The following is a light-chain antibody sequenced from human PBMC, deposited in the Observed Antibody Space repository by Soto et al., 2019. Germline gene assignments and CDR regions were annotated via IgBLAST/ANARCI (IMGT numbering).Light chain of an antibody. V-gene: IGKV1-5*01. CDR2: DAS. CDR3: HQYTNTNNPWM. J-gene: IGKJ1*01. CDR1: QTISTW. Sequence: DIQVTHSPPTLSASVGCRCNITCRASQTISTWMAWYQQKPGKATKLLVYDASTLQSGVASRLSGSGSGKEFTLIISGLQPDDSATSYCHQYTNTNNPWMFGQGTKVDIK.